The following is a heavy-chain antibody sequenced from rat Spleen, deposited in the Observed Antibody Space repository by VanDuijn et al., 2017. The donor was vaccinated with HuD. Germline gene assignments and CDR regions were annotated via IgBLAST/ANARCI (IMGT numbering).Heavy chain of an antibody. Sequence: EVQLVESGGGPVQPGRSLKLSCVASGFTFNKYWMTWIRQAPGKGLEWVASITNTGGSIYYPDSVKGRFTISRDPAQNTLYLQMNSLQTEDTAMYFCARRRLAPPFDYWGQGVMVTVSS. CDR1: GFTFNKYW. D-gene: IGHD3-2*01. J-gene: IGHJ2*01. V-gene: IGHV5-31*01. CDR3: ARRRLAPPFDY. CDR2: ITNTGGSI.